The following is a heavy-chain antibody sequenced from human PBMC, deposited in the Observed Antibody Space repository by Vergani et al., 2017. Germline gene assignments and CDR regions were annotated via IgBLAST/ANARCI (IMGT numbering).Heavy chain of an antibody. CDR1: GFTVSSNY. CDR3: AKGNPRAWGYYYAAAFDY. D-gene: IGHD3-22*01. V-gene: IGHV3-53*01. CDR2: IYSGGST. J-gene: IGHJ4*02. Sequence: EVQLVESGGGLIQPGGSLRLSCAASGFTVSSNYMSWVRQAPGKGLEWVSVIYSGGSTYYADSVKGRFTISRDNSKNTLYLQMNSLRAEDTAVYYCAKGNPRAWGYYYAAAFDYWGQGTLVTVSS.